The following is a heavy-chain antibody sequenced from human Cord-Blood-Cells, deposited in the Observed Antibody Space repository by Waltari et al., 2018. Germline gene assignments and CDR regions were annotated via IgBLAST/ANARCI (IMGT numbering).Heavy chain of an antibody. CDR2: ISSSSSTI. D-gene: IGHD2-8*02. J-gene: IGHJ4*02. Sequence: EVQLVESGGALVQTGWSLRLSCAASRFTFSTYSLHLVRQAPGKGLEWVSYISSSSSTIYYADSVKGRFTISRDNAKNSLYLQMNSLRDEDTAVYYCARDLAGGFDYWGQGTLVTVSS. V-gene: IGHV3-48*02. CDR1: RFTFSTYS. CDR3: ARDLAGGFDY.